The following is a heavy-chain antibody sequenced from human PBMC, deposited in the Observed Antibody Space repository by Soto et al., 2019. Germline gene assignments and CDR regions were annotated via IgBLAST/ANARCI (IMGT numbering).Heavy chain of an antibody. CDR3: ARDDYGDYGAYYYYGMDV. CDR2: IYYSGST. D-gene: IGHD4-17*01. V-gene: IGHV4-30-4*01. J-gene: IGHJ6*02. Sequence: QVQLQESGPGLVKPSQTLSLTCTVSGGSISSGDYYWSWIRQPPGKGLEWIGYIYYSGSTYYNPYLKSRVTISVDTSNNQFSLKLSSVTAADTAVYYCARDDYGDYGAYYYYGMDVWGQGTTVTVSS. CDR1: GGSISSGDYY.